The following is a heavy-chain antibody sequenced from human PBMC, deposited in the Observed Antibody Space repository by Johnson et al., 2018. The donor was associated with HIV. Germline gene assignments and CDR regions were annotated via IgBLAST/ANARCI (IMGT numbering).Heavy chain of an antibody. V-gene: IGHV3-NL1*01. Sequence: VQLVESGGGVVQPGRSLRLSCAASRFTFSSYAMHWVRQAPGKGLEWVSILYSGGSTYYADSVKGRFSISRDNSKNTLFLQLNSLRAEDTAVYYCGRAKGNSYYGSGHDAFDIWGQGTMVTVSS. CDR2: LYSGGST. J-gene: IGHJ3*02. CDR1: RFTFSSYA. CDR3: GRAKGNSYYGSGHDAFDI. D-gene: IGHD3-10*01.